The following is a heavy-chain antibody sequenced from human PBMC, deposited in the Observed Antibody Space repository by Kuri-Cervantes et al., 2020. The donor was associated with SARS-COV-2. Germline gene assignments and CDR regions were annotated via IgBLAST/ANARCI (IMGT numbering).Heavy chain of an antibody. D-gene: IGHD6-13*01. CDR3: ANTAISSSWYYYYGMDV. CDR1: GFTFSSYA. J-gene: IGHJ6*02. CDR2: ISGSGGST. V-gene: IGHV3-23*01. Sequence: GGSLRLSCAASGFTFSSYAMSWVRQAPGKGLEWVSAISGSGGSTYYADSVKGRFTISRDNSKNTLYLQMNSLRAEDMAVCYCANTAISSSWYYYYGMDVWGQGTTVTVSS.